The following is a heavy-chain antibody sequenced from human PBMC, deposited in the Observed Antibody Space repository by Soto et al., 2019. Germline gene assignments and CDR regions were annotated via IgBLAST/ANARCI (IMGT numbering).Heavy chain of an antibody. Sequence: PSETLSLTFTVCGGSITCYYWSRVRQPPREGLQWLGDINRSVNTNYNPSLKSRVTISIDTSKSQFSLKLSSVTAADTAVYYCVRNFDYWGQGTVVTVS. J-gene: IGHJ4*02. CDR3: VRNFDY. V-gene: IGHV4-34*01. CDR2: INRSVNT. CDR1: GGSITCYY.